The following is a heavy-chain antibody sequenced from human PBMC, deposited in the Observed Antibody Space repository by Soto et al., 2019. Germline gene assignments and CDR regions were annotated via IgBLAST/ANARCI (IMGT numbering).Heavy chain of an antibody. CDR3: ARRWMVRGVMNWIDF. J-gene: IGHJ5*01. CDR1: GGSISSSNW. CDR2: IYHSGST. D-gene: IGHD3-10*01. Sequence: PSETLSLTCAVSGGSISSSNWWSWVRQPPGKGPEWIGEIYHSGSTNYNPSLKSRVTISIDKSKNQFSLKLSSVTAADTAMYYCARRWMVRGVMNWIDFWGQGILVSVSS. V-gene: IGHV4-4*02.